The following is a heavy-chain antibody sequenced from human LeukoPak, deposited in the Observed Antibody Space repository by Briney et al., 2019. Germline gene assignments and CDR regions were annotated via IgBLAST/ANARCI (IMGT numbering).Heavy chain of an antibody. Sequence: SETLSLTCTVSGGSISSYYWSWIRQPPGKGLEWIGYIYYSGSTNYNPSLKSRVTISVDTSKNQFSLKLSSVTAADTAVYYCARDSRMATTHFDYWGQGALVTVSS. V-gene: IGHV4-59*01. CDR3: ARDSRMATTHFDY. D-gene: IGHD5-24*01. CDR2: IYYSGST. CDR1: GGSISSYY. J-gene: IGHJ4*02.